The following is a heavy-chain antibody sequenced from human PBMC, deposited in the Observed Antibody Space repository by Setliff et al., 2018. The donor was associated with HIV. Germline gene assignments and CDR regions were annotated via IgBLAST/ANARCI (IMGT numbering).Heavy chain of an antibody. V-gene: IGHV4-34*01. CDR1: GGSFSDYY. D-gene: IGHD5-12*01. CDR3: ARGRHIEATIPLDH. Sequence: SETLSLTCTVSGGSFSDYYWTWIRQPPNEGLEWIGEIDDRGNTNYMPSLRSRVTISVDTSKNQFSLKLTSVTAADSAIYYCARGRHIEATIPLDHWGQGTLVTVSS. CDR2: IDDRGNT. J-gene: IGHJ4*02.